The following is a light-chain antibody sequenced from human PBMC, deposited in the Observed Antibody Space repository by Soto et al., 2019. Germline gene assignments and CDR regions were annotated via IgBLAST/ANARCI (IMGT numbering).Light chain of an antibody. CDR3: QQYNNWPPWT. CDR2: DAS. CDR1: QSVRSN. V-gene: IGKV3-15*01. J-gene: IGKJ1*01. Sequence: EVVMTQSPATLCVSPGARATLSCRASQSVRSNLAWYQQKPGQAPRLLLYDASTRAAGVPARFSGSVSGTEFTLTINSLQSEDFAVYYCQQYNNWPPWTFGQGTKMEI.